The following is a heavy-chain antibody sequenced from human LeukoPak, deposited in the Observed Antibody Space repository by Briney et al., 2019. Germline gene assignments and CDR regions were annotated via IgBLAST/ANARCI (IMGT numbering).Heavy chain of an antibody. CDR3: ARDRAGYCSGGSCYP. CDR1: GGTFSSYT. CDR2: IIPILGIA. Sequence: VASVKVSCKASGGTFSSYTISWVRQAPGQGLEWMGRIIPILGIANYAQKFQGRVTITADKSTSTAYMELSSLRPEDTAVYYCARDRAGYCSGGSCYPWGQGTLVTVSS. J-gene: IGHJ5*02. D-gene: IGHD2-15*01. V-gene: IGHV1-69*04.